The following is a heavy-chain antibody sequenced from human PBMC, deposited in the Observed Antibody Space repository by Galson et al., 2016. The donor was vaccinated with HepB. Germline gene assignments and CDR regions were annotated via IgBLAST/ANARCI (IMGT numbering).Heavy chain of an antibody. D-gene: IGHD2-21*02. Sequence: SETLSLTCAVYGDSVSSNKWWTWVRQPPGKGLEWIGEIHHRRSSTFNPSLKSRVTISVDKSKNQFSLRLNFVTAADTAVYFCARGGDWRLDYWGQGSLVTVSS. J-gene: IGHJ4*02. V-gene: IGHV4-4*02. CDR2: IHHRRSS. CDR3: ARGGDWRLDY. CDR1: GDSVSSNKW.